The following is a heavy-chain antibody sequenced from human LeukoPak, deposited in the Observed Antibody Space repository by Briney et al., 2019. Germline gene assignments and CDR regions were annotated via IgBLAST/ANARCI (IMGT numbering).Heavy chain of an antibody. J-gene: IGHJ4*02. CDR3: AHSSRYCSGGSCRMVFDY. CDR2: IYWDDDK. D-gene: IGHD2-15*01. Sequence: SGPTLVKPTQTLTLTCTFSGFSLSTSGVGVGWIRQPPGKALEWLALIYWDDDKRYSPSLKSRLTITKDTSKNQVVLTMTNMDPVDTATYYRAHSSRYCSGGSCRMVFDYWGQGTLVTVSS. CDR1: GFSLSTSGVG. V-gene: IGHV2-5*02.